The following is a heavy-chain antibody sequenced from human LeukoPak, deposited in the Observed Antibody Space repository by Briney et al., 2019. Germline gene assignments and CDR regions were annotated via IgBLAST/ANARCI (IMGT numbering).Heavy chain of an antibody. Sequence: GGSLRLSCAASGFSVSSNYMTWVRQAPGKGLEWVSVIHSGGRAYYAASVKGRFTTSRDNSKTTLDLQMNSLSVEDTAVYYCVGVETITMVRGASGDVWGKGTTVTVSS. CDR2: IHSGGRA. D-gene: IGHD3-10*01. CDR1: GFSVSSNY. V-gene: IGHV3-66*02. CDR3: VGVETITMVRGASGDV. J-gene: IGHJ6*04.